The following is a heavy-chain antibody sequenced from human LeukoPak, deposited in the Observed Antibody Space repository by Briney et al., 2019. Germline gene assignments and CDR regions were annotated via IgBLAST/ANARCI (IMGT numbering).Heavy chain of an antibody. CDR3: ARVPPADYYYGMDV. V-gene: IGHV4-59*01. Sequence: SETLSLTCTVSGVSISSYYWSWIRQPPGKGLEWIGYIYYSGSTNYNPSLKSRVTISVDTSKNQFSLKLSSVTAADTAVYYCARVPPADYYYGMDVWGQGTTVTVSS. CDR2: IYYSGST. J-gene: IGHJ6*02. CDR1: GVSISSYY.